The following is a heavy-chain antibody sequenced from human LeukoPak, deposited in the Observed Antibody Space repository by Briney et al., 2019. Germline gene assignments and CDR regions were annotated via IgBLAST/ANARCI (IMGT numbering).Heavy chain of an antibody. J-gene: IGHJ5*02. CDR2: INHSGST. CDR1: GGSFSGYY. Sequence: SETLSLTCAVYGGSFSGYYWSWIRQPPGKGLEWIGEINHSGSTNYNPSLKSRVAISVDTSKNQFSLKLSSVTAADTAVYYCARLGDPPRVEFDPWGQGTLVTVSS. CDR3: ARLGDPPRVEFDP. V-gene: IGHV4-34*01.